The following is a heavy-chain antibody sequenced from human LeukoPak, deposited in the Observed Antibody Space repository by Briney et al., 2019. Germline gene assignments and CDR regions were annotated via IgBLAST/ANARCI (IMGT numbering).Heavy chain of an antibody. CDR2: INPNSGST. V-gene: IGHV1-2*02. Sequence: ASVKVSCKASGYTFTGYYMHWVRQAPGQGLEWMGWINPNSGSTNYAQKFQGRVTMTRDTSISTAYMELSKLRSDDTAVYYCARAAVVGATHAFDIWGQGTMVTVSS. D-gene: IGHD1-26*01. CDR3: ARAAVVGATHAFDI. J-gene: IGHJ3*02. CDR1: GYTFTGYY.